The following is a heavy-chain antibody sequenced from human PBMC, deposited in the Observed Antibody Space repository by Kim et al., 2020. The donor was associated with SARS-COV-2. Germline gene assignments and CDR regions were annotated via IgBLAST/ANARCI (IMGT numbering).Heavy chain of an antibody. CDR3: AKELVVVAATPSELDY. CDR1: GFTFSSYA. V-gene: IGHV3-23*01. Sequence: GGSLRLSCAASGFTFSSYAMSWVRQAPGKGLEWVSAISGSGGSTYYADSVKGRFTISRDNSKNTLYLQMNSLRAEDTAVYYCAKELVVVAATPSELDYWGQRTLVSVSS. CDR2: ISGSGGST. J-gene: IGHJ4*02. D-gene: IGHD2-15*01.